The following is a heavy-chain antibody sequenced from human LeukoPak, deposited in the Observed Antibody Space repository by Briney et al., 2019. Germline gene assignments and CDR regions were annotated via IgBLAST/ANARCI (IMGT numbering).Heavy chain of an antibody. CDR1: GYTLTSFA. CDR3: ARDGKHIAVPGVRYPMDV. D-gene: IGHD6-19*01. CDR2: LNAANGNS. J-gene: IGHJ6*02. Sequence: GASVKVSCKASGYTLTSFAMHWVRQAPGQRLEWMGRLNAANGNSQYSQKFQDRVTITSDSFANTAYMEFSSLRSEDSAVYYCARDGKHIAVPGVRYPMDVWGQGTTVTVS. V-gene: IGHV1-3*01.